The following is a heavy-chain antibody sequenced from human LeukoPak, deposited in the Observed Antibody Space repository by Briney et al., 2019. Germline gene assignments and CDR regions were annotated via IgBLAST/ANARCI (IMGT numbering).Heavy chain of an antibody. V-gene: IGHV4-38-2*02. Sequence: SETLSLTCTVSGYSISSGRYWAWIRQPPGKGLEWIGSITHSGYTDYNPSLKSRLSISVDMSKNLFSLKLTSVTAADTALYYCVREELFYDFRSGSHGAFDVWGQGTMVSVSS. CDR3: VREELFYDFRSGSHGAFDV. J-gene: IGHJ3*01. CDR2: ITHSGYT. CDR1: GYSISSGRY. D-gene: IGHD3-3*01.